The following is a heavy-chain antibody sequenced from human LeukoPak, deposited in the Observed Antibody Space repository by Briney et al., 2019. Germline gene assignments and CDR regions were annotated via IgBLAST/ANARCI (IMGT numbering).Heavy chain of an antibody. CDR3: ARVGSLLWFGEFHRAFDI. Sequence: PSETLSLTCAVYGGSFSGYYWSWIRQPPGKGLEWIGEINHSGSTNYNPSLKSRVTISVDTSKNQFSLKLSSVTAADTAVYYCARVGSLLWFGEFHRAFDIWGQGTMVTVSS. D-gene: IGHD3-10*01. CDR2: INHSGST. V-gene: IGHV4-34*01. CDR1: GGSFSGYY. J-gene: IGHJ3*02.